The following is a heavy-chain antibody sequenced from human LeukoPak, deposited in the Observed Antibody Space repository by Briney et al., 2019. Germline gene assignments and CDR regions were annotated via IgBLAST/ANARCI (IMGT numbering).Heavy chain of an antibody. Sequence: GGSLRLSCAASGFTFSSYSMNWVRQAPGKGLEWVSSISSSSSYIYYADSVKGRFTISRDNAKNSLYLQMNSLRAEDTAVYYCARDYSSGWSGWFDPWGQGTLVTVSS. D-gene: IGHD6-19*01. CDR3: ARDYSSGWSGWFDP. CDR1: GFTFSSYS. CDR2: ISSSSSYI. V-gene: IGHV3-21*01. J-gene: IGHJ5*02.